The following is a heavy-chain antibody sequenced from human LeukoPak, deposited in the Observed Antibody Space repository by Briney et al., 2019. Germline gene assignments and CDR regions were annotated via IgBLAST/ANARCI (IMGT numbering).Heavy chain of an antibody. V-gene: IGHV1-3*01. CDR2: INAGNGNT. CDR3: AREGPYSSSWYDY. Sequence: ASVKVSCKASGYTFTSYAMHWVRQAPGQRLEWMGWINAGNGNTKYSQKFQGRVTITRDTSASTAYMGLSSLRSEDTAVYYCAREGPYSSSWYDYWGQGTLVTVSS. J-gene: IGHJ4*02. D-gene: IGHD6-13*01. CDR1: GYTFTSYA.